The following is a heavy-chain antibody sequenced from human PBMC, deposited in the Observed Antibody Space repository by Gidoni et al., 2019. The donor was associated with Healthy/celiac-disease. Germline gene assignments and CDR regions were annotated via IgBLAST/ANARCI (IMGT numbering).Heavy chain of an antibody. CDR3: ASVGWFGEPSVDY. J-gene: IGHJ4*02. D-gene: IGHD3-10*01. CDR1: CFTFSDYY. CDR2: ISSSGSTI. V-gene: IGHV3-11*01. Sequence: QVQLVESGGGLVKPGGSLRLSCAASCFTFSDYYMSWIRQAPGKGLEWVSYISSSGSTIYYAASVKGRFTISRDNAKNSLYLQMNSLSAEATAVYYCASVGWFGEPSVDYWGQGTLVTVSS.